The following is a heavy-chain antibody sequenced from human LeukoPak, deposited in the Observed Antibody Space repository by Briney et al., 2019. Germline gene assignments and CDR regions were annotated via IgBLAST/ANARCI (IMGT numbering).Heavy chain of an antibody. D-gene: IGHD5-12*01. J-gene: IGHJ6*02. CDR3: ARDRVLVATRYYYYGMDV. CDR2: ISYDGSNK. V-gene: IGHV3-30-3*01. Sequence: PGGSLRLSCAASGFTFSSYAMHWVRQAPGKGLEWVAVISYDGSNKYYADSVKGRFTISRDNSKNTLYLQMNSLRAEDTAVYYCARDRVLVATRYYYYGMDVRGQGTTVTVSS. CDR1: GFTFSSYA.